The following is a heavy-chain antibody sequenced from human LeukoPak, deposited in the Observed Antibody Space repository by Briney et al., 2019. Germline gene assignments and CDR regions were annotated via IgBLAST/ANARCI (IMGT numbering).Heavy chain of an antibody. CDR3: ARGEVVPAAISYYYYGVAV. CDR2: VNPNSGGT. V-gene: IGHV1-2*06. J-gene: IGHJ6*02. D-gene: IGHD2-2*02. CDR1: GYTFTDLY. Sequence: GASVKVSCKTSGYTFTDLYIHWVRQAPGHGLEWMGRVNPNSGGTDYAQKFQGRVTMTRDTSIGTAYMELNRLRSDDTAVYFCARGEVVPAAISYYYYGVAVWGQGTTVTVSS.